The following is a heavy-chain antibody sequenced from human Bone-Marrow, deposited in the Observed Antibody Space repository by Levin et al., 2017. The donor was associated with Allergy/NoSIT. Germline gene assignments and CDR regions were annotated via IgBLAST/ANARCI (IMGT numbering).Heavy chain of an antibody. CDR3: ARDGAYCGDDCFPVPSWYFDF. J-gene: IGHJ2*01. CDR2: ISSSGITK. CDR1: RFTFSAYN. D-gene: IGHD2-21*02. V-gene: IGHV3-48*01. Sequence: QPGGSLRLSCAGSRFTFSAYNFNWVRQAPGKGLEWISYISSSGITKNYADSVRGRFTISRDNAKNSLYLQMNSLRVEDSAVYYCARDGAYCGDDCFPVPSWYFDFWGRGTLVTVFS.